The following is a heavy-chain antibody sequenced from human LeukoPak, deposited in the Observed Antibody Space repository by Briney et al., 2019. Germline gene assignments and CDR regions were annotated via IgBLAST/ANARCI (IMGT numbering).Heavy chain of an antibody. D-gene: IGHD3-22*01. CDR2: VHYSGST. J-gene: IGHJ4*02. CDR3: AKKGYYDGSGYYMYYFDH. Sequence: SETLSLTCSVSGGSLSNSYWSWIRQPPGKGLEWIAYVHYSGSTNYNPSLKSRVIISMDPSKNQFSLKLSSVTAADTAVYYCAKKGYYDGSGYYMYYFDHWGQGTLVTVSS. V-gene: IGHV4-59*08. CDR1: GGSLSNSY.